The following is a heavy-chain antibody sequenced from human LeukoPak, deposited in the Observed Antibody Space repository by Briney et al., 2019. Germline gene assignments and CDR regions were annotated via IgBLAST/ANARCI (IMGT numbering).Heavy chain of an antibody. V-gene: IGHV3-30*02. CDR3: AKGSLGYDSSGYSLFDY. D-gene: IGHD3-22*01. Sequence: GGSLRLSCAASGFTFSSYGMHWVRQAPGKGLEWVAFIRYDGSNKYYADSVKGRFTISRDNSKSTLYLQMNSLRAEDTAVYYCAKGSLGYDSSGYSLFDYWGQGTLVTVSS. J-gene: IGHJ4*02. CDR2: IRYDGSNK. CDR1: GFTFSSYG.